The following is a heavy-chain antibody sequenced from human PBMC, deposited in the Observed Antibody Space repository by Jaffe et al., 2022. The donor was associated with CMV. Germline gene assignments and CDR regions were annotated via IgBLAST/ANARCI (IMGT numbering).Heavy chain of an antibody. CDR2: IYYSGST. D-gene: IGHD3-10*01. CDR3: ARHVGYYGSGSQAFDI. V-gene: IGHV4-39*01. Sequence: QLQLQESGPGLVKPSETLSLTCTVSGGSISSSSYYWGWIRQPPGKGLEWIGSIYYSGSTYYNPSLKSRVTISVDTSKNQFSLKLSSVTAADTAVYYCARHVGYYGSGSQAFDIWGQGTMVTVSS. CDR1: GGSISSSSYY. J-gene: IGHJ3*02.